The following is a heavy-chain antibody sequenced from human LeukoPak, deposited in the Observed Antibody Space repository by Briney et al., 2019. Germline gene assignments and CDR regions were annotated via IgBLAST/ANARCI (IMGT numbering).Heavy chain of an antibody. CDR1: NGSISRSYYY. Sequence: PSETLSLTCTVSNGSISRSYYYWGWIRQLPGKGLEWVGSVYYSGKTFYSPSLKSRVTISVDTSKNQFSLRLISVTAADTAVYYCAREPYDFWSGGDAFDIWGQGTMVTVSS. J-gene: IGHJ3*02. V-gene: IGHV4-39*02. D-gene: IGHD3-3*01. CDR3: AREPYDFWSGGDAFDI. CDR2: VYYSGKT.